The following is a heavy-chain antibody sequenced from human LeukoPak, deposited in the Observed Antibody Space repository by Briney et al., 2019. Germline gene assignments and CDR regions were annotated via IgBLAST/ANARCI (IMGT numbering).Heavy chain of an antibody. J-gene: IGHJ4*02. CDR2: ISGSGGST. CDR1: GFTFSSYA. Sequence: GGSLRLSCAASGFTFSSYAMSWVRQAPGKGLEWVSAISGSGGSTYYADSVKGRFTISRDNAKDTLYLQMNSLRTEDTAVYYCARDHHYYFDYWGQGTLVTVSS. V-gene: IGHV3-23*01. CDR3: ARDHHYYFDY.